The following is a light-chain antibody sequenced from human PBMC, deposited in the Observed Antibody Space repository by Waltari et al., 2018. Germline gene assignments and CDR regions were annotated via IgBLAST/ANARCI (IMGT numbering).Light chain of an antibody. V-gene: IGKV3-15*01. CDR3: QQYNNWPLT. CDR1: QSVRSD. J-gene: IGKJ4*01. Sequence: ETVMTQSPATLSVSTGERATLSCRASQSVRSDLAWYQQKPGQAPRLLIYGASTRATGIPARFSGSGSGTEFTLTISRLQSEDFAIYYCQQYNNWPLTFGGGTKVEIK. CDR2: GAS.